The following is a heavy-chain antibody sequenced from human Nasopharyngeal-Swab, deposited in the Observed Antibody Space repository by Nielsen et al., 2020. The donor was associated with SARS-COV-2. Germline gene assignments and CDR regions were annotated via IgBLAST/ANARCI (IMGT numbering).Heavy chain of an antibody. D-gene: IGHD6-6*01. J-gene: IGHJ5*02. CDR3: ARDHSSSSSWWFDP. V-gene: IGHV1-46*01. Sequence: ASVKVSCKASGYTFTRNYIHWIRQAPGQGLEWMGIINPGGDYTNCAQKFQGRVTVTKDTSTSTVYMELSSLRSEDTAVYYCARDHSSSSSWWFDPWGQGTLVTVSS. CDR1: GYTFTRNY. CDR2: INPGGDYT.